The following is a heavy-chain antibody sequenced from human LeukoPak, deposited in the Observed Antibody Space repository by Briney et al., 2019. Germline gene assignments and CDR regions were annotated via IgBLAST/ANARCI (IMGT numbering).Heavy chain of an antibody. V-gene: IGHV3-9*01. CDR1: GFTFDDYA. CDR2: ISWNSGSR. J-gene: IGHJ4*02. CDR3: AKALPGSYDFWSGFDY. Sequence: GGSLRPSCAASGFTFDDYAMHWVRQAPGKGLEWVSGISWNSGSRGYADSVKGRFTISRDNAKNSLYLQMNSLRADDTALYYCAKALPGSYDFWSGFDYWGQGTLVTVPS. D-gene: IGHD3-3*01.